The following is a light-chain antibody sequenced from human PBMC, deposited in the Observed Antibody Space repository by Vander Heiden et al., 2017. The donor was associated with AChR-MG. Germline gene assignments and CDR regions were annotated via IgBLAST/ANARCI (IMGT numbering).Light chain of an antibody. CDR3: AAWDDSLNGVV. CDR2: SNN. V-gene: IGLV1-44*01. CDR1: SSNIGSNT. Sequence: QSVLPQPPSASGTPGQRVTISCSGSSSNIGSNTVNWYQQPPGTAPKLLIYSNNQRPSGVPDRFSGSKSGTSASLAISGLQSEDEADYYWAAWDDSLNGVVFGGGTKLTVL. J-gene: IGLJ2*01.